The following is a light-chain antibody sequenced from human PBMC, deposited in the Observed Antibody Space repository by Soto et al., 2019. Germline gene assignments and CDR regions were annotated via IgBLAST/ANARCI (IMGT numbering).Light chain of an antibody. CDR1: QTISTW. Sequence: DIQVTRSPSTLSASVGDRATITCRASQTISTWMAWYQQKPGKAPKLLVYDASTLQSGVPSRFSGSGSGTEFTLTISSLQPEDFATYYCQQLNSYLTFGGGTKVDIK. CDR2: DAS. J-gene: IGKJ4*01. V-gene: IGKV1-5*01. CDR3: QQLNSYLT.